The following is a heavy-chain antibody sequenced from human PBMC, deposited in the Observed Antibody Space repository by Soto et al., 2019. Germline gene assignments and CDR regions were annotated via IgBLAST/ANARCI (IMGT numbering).Heavy chain of an antibody. J-gene: IGHJ6*02. Sequence: GGSLRLSCAASGFTFSSYAMHWVRQAPGKGLEWVAVISYDGSNKYYADSVKGRFTISRDNSKNTRYLQMNGLRAEDTAVYYCARGGSGWYLSYYYGMDVWGQGTTVTVSS. CDR3: ARGGSGWYLSYYYGMDV. D-gene: IGHD6-19*01. CDR1: GFTFSSYA. V-gene: IGHV3-30-3*01. CDR2: ISYDGSNK.